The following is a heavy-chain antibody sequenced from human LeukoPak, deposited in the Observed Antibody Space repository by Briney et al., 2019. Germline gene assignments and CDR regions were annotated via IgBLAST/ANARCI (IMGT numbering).Heavy chain of an antibody. CDR2: IKQDGGEI. J-gene: IGHJ4*02. Sequence: GGSLRLSCAASGFTFSSYWMSWVRQAPGKGLEWVANIKQDGGEIYYVDSVKGRFTISRDNAKNSLYLQMNSLRAEDTAVYYCARDKVVGATSFDYWGQGTLVTVSS. D-gene: IGHD1-26*01. CDR1: GFTFSSYW. CDR3: ARDKVVGATSFDY. V-gene: IGHV3-7*01.